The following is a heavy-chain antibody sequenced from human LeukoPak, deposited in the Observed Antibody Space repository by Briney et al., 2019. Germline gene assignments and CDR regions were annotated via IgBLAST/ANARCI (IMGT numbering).Heavy chain of an antibody. V-gene: IGHV3-7*03. D-gene: IGHD3-22*01. CDR3: TTDLGYYYDSSGYYYDDY. CDR1: GFTFSRYQ. Sequence: GGSLRLSCAASGFTFSRYQMNWVRQAPGKGLDWVANIKQDGSEKYYVDSVKGRFTISRDNTKNSLYLQMNSLKTEDTAVYYCTTDLGYYYDSSGYYYDDYWGQGTLVTVSS. J-gene: IGHJ4*02. CDR2: IKQDGSEK.